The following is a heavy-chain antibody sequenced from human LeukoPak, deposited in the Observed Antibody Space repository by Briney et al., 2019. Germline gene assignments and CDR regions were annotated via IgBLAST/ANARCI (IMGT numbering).Heavy chain of an antibody. J-gene: IGHJ4*02. Sequence: PGGSLRLSCTVSGFTFGDYGMSWVRQAPGKGLEWVGFIKSKTYGGTTEYAASVKGRFTISRDDSKSIAYLQMNSLKTEDTAVYYCTSEITKHCSGGSCYGYWGQGTLVSVSS. D-gene: IGHD2-15*01. CDR2: IKSKTYGGTT. V-gene: IGHV3-49*04. CDR3: TSEITKHCSGGSCYGY. CDR1: GFTFGDYG.